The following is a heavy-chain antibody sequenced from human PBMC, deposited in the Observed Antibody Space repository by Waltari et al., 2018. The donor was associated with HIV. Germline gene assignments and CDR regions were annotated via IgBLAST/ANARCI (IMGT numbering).Heavy chain of an antibody. J-gene: IGHJ4*02. D-gene: IGHD3-22*01. CDR3: ARDESSGYYIGSDY. CDR1: GYSFTSHW. CDR2: RDPRASAT. V-gene: IGHV5-51*03. Sequence: VQLVQSGAEVKKPGESLKISCQGSGYSFTSHWIGWVRTRPGEGLEWMGRRDPRASATSDSPAFEGHVSIAADKSSSTAYLEWSRLNASDTAMYYCARDESSGYYIGSDYWGQGTLVTVSS.